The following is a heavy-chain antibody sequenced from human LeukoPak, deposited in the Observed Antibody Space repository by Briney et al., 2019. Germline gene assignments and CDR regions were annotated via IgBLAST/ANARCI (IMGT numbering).Heavy chain of an antibody. CDR2: IYYSGST. V-gene: IGHV4-39*07. CDR1: GGSISSSSYY. CDR3: AGEQQLITNFDY. D-gene: IGHD6-13*01. J-gene: IGHJ4*02. Sequence: PSETLSLTCTVSGGSISSSSYYWGWIRQPPGKGLEWIGSIYYSGSTYYNPSLKSRVTISLDTSKDQFSLKLSSVTAADTAVYYCAGEQQLITNFDYWGQGTLVTVSS.